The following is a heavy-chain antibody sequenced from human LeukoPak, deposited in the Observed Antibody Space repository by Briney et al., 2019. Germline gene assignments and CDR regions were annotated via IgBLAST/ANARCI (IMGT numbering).Heavy chain of an antibody. CDR2: ISSSSSYI. D-gene: IGHD3-22*01. V-gene: IGHV3-21*01. J-gene: IGHJ3*02. CDR3: ARDRGYYDSSGYYWDAFDI. CDR1: GFTFSSYG. Sequence: GGSLRLSCAASGFTFSSYGMHWVRQAPGRGLEWVSSISSSSSYIYYADSVKGRFTISRDNAKNSLYLQMNSLRAEDTAVYYCARDRGYYDSSGYYWDAFDIWGQGTMVTVSS.